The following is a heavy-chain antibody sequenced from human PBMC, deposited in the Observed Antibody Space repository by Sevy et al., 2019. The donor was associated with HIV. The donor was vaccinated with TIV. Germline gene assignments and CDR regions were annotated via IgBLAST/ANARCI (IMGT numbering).Heavy chain of an antibody. J-gene: IGHJ4*02. CDR3: AKKMGGGSGMAFLVDY. V-gene: IGHV3-23*01. Sequence: GGSLRLSCAASGFILSNFAMGWVRQAPGKGLDWISVISGTGDYKYYAYSVKGRFTISRDNSKNTLSLQMNSLRAEDTAIFYCAKKMGGGSGMAFLVDYWGQGTLVTVSS. CDR1: GFILSNFA. CDR2: ISGTGDYK. D-gene: IGHD6-13*01.